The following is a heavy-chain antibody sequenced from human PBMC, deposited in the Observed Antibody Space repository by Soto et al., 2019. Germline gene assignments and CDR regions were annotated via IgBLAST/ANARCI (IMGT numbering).Heavy chain of an antibody. J-gene: IGHJ4*02. CDR3: TNNFV. D-gene: IGHD2-15*01. CDR2: VRSKSNNYAT. CDR1: GFAFNDSA. V-gene: IGHV3-73*01. Sequence: DVQVVQSGGGLVQPGGYLKLSCAASGFAFNDSALHWVRQASGKGLEWVARVRSKSNNYATAYPASVKGRFIVSRDDSMGTTSLQMNSLKPEDTAIYYCTNNFVWGQGVLVTVS.